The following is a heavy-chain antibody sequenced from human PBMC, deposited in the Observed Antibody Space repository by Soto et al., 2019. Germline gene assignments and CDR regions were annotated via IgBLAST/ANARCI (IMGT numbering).Heavy chain of an antibody. CDR2: INHSGST. J-gene: IGHJ4*02. V-gene: IGHV4-34*01. Sequence: QVQLQQWGAGLLKPSETLSLTCAVYGGSFSGYYWSWIRQPPGKGLEWIGEINHSGSTNYNPYLKRRVTISVDTSKNQFYLKLSSVTAADTAVYYCARYGLYYYDSSGYLFWGQETLVTVSS. CDR3: ARYGLYYYDSSGYLF. D-gene: IGHD3-22*01. CDR1: GGSFSGYY.